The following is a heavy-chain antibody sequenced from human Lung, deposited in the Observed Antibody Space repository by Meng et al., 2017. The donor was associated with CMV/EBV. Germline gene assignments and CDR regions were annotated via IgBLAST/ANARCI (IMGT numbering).Heavy chain of an antibody. D-gene: IGHD3-16*02. Sequence: VLLQESGPGLVKPSETLSLTCAVSGGSISTYYWSWIRQPPGKGLEWIGNNYYSGSTNYNPSLASRVTISVDSSKNQFSLKLSSVTAADTAVYYCARHQNGGTYPLDYWGQGTLVTVSS. J-gene: IGHJ4*02. CDR2: NYYSGST. CDR1: GGSISTYY. V-gene: IGHV4-59*08. CDR3: ARHQNGGTYPLDY.